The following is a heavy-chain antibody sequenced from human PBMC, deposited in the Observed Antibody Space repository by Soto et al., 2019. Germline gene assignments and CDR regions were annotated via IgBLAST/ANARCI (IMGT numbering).Heavy chain of an antibody. Sequence: EVHLVESGGGLVQWGGSLTLSCAASGFTFGAYSVNWVRQAPGKGLEWVSYISSSGSTIYYADSVKGRFTISRDNAKNSLYLQMNSLRAEDTAVYYCETGTTSYYYGMDVWGQGTTVTVSS. J-gene: IGHJ6*02. CDR3: ETGTTSYYYGMDV. CDR2: ISSSGSTI. V-gene: IGHV3-48*04. D-gene: IGHD1-7*01. CDR1: GFTFGAYS.